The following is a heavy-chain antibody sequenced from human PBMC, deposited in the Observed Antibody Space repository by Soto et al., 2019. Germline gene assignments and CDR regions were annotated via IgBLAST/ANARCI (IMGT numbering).Heavy chain of an antibody. CDR3: ARDMDTAMLNWFDP. V-gene: IGHV3-30-3*01. Sequence: QVQLVESGGGVVQPGRSLRLSCAASGFTFSSYAMHWVRQAPGKGLEWVAVISYDGSNKYYADSVKGRFTISRDNSKNTLYLQMNSLRAEDTAVYYCARDMDTAMLNWFDPWGQGTLVTVCS. CDR2: ISYDGSNK. J-gene: IGHJ5*02. D-gene: IGHD5-18*01. CDR1: GFTFSSYA.